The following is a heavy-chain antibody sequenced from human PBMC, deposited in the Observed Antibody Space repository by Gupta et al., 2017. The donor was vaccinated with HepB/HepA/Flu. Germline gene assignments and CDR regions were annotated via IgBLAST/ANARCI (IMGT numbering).Heavy chain of an antibody. CDR3: AKDGSSWDNPLYYYYYGMDV. Sequence: EVQLLESGGGLVQPGGSLRLSGAASGFTFSSYAMSWVRQAPGKGLEGVSAISGSGGSTYYADSVKGRFTISRDNSKNTLYLQMNSLRAEDTAVYYCAKDGSSWDNPLYYYYYGMDVWSQGTTVTVSS. V-gene: IGHV3-23*01. CDR1: GFTFSSYA. J-gene: IGHJ6*02. D-gene: IGHD6-13*01. CDR2: ISGSGGST.